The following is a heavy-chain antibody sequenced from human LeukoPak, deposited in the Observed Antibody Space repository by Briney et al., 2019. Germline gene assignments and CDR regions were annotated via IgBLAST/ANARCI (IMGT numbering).Heavy chain of an antibody. Sequence: GGSLRLSCAASGFTFSSYELYWVRQAPGKGLEWVSHISSGATTIKYADSVKGQFTISRDDAKKSLYLQMNSLRAEDTAIYYCGAGRQFVGAFDIWGQGTLVTVSS. J-gene: IGHJ3*02. CDR2: ISSGATTI. CDR1: GFTFSSYE. V-gene: IGHV3-48*03. CDR3: GAGRQFVGAFDI. D-gene: IGHD3-10*01.